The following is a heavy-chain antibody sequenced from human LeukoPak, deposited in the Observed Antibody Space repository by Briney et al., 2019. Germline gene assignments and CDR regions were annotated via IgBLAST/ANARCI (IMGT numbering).Heavy chain of an antibody. CDR2: INPNSGGT. D-gene: IGHD4-23*01. CDR1: GYTFTGYY. CDR3: ARGSDYGGNNDAFDI. V-gene: IGHV1-2*02. Sequence: ASVKVPCKASGYTFTGYYMHRVRQAPGQGLEWMGWINPNSGGTNYAQKFQGRVTMTRDTSISTAYMELSRLRSDDTAVYYCARGSDYGGNNDAFDIWGQGTMVTVSS. J-gene: IGHJ3*02.